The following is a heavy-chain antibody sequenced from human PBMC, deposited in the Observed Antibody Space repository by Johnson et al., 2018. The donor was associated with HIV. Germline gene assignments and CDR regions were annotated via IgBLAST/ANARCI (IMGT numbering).Heavy chain of an antibody. Sequence: QVQLVESGGGVVQPGRSLRLSCAASGFTFSSYAMHWVRQAPGKGLEWVAAISYDGSIKDYADSVKGRFTISRDNSKNTLYLQMNSLRAEDTAVYYCARLRGAFDIWGQGTMVTVSS. V-gene: IGHV3-30*04. CDR1: GFTFSSYA. CDR3: ARLRGAFDI. J-gene: IGHJ3*02. CDR2: ISYDGSIK.